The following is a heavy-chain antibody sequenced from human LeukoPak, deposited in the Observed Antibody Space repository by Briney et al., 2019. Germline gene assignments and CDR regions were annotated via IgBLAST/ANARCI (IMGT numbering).Heavy chain of an antibody. CDR3: ARGWEPDAFDI. J-gene: IGHJ3*02. CDR2: IYHSENT. V-gene: IGHV4-38-2*01. CDR1: AYSISSGYY. D-gene: IGHD1-26*01. Sequence: SETLSLTCAVSAYSISSGYYWGWIRQAPGKGLEWIGSIYHSENTYYNPSLQSRVTMSVDMPKNQFSLKLFSVTDADTALYYCARGWEPDAFDIWGQGTLVTVSS.